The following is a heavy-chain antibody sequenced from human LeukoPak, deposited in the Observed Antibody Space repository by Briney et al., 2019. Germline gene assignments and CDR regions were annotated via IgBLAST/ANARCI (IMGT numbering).Heavy chain of an antibody. V-gene: IGHV3-7*03. CDR1: GFTFSSYW. CDR3: ARGYSSSWYD. CDR2: IKRDGSET. D-gene: IGHD6-13*01. J-gene: IGHJ4*02. Sequence: GGSLRLSCAASGFTFSSYWMNWVRQAPGKGLEWVANIKRDGSETYYVDSVKGRFTISRDNAKNSLYLQMNSLRAEDAAVYYCARGYSSSWYDWGRGTLVTVSS.